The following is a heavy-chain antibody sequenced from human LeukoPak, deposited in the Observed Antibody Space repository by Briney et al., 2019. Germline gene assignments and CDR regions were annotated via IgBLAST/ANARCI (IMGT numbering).Heavy chain of an antibody. CDR1: GGTFSSYA. D-gene: IGHD3-22*01. J-gene: IGHJ5*02. V-gene: IGHV1-69*13. CDR3: ARSYYDSSGLNWFDP. CDR2: IIPIFGTA. Sequence: SVKVSCKASGGTFSSYAISWLRQAPGQGLEWMGGIIPIFGTANYAQKFQGRVTITADESTSTAYMELSSLRSEDTAVYYCARSYYDSSGLNWFDPWGQGTLVTVSS.